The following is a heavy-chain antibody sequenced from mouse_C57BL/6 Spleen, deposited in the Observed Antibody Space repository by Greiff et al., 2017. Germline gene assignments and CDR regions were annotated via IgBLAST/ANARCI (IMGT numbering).Heavy chain of an antibody. Sequence: QVQLQQPGAELVKPGASVKMSCKASGYTFTSYWITWVKQRPGQGLEWIGDIYPGSGSTNYNEKFKSKATLTVDTSSSTADMQLSSLTSEDSAVXYCARSGHYYGSSYGYWGQGTSLTVSS. CDR1: GYTFTSYW. CDR2: IYPGSGST. V-gene: IGHV1-55*01. J-gene: IGHJ2*02. CDR3: ARSGHYYGSSYGY. D-gene: IGHD1-1*01.